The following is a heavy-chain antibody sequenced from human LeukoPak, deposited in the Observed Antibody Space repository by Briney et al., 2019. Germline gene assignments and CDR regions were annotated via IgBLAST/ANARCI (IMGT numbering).Heavy chain of an antibody. D-gene: IGHD6-19*01. CDR1: GFTFSSYA. J-gene: IGHJ4*02. V-gene: IGHV3-23*01. CDR3: ARYGIAVAGGSYYFDY. Sequence: GGSLRLSCAASGFTFSSYAMSWVRQAPGKGLEWVSAISGSGGSTYYADSVKGRFTISRDNSKNTLYLQMNSLRAEDTAVYYCARYGIAVAGGSYYFDYWGQGTLVTVSS. CDR2: ISGSGGST.